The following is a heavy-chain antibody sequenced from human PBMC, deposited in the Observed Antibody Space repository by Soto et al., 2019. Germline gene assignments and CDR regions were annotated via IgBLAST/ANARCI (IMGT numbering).Heavy chain of an antibody. CDR1: GYTFTTYY. CDR2: INPSGGTA. Sequence: QVQLVQSGAEVKKPGASEQVSCKASGYTFTTYYIHWVRQAPGQGLEWMGVINPSGGTASYAQTFQGRATLTWDTSTSIVYMELSSLRSEDTAFYVCARRNFWSGDYLGYGMDVWGQGTPVIVSS. J-gene: IGHJ6*02. V-gene: IGHV1-46*01. CDR3: ARRNFWSGDYLGYGMDV. D-gene: IGHD3-3*01.